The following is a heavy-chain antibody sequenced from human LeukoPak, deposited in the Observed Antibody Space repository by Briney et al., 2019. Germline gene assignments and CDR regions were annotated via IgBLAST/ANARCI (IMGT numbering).Heavy chain of an antibody. J-gene: IGHJ6*02. Sequence: APVKVSCKASGYTFTSYGISWVRQAPGQGLEWMGGIIPIFGTANYAQKFQGRVTITADESTSTAYMELSSLRSEDTAVYYCARTKKQTDIVVVPAAIYYYGMDVWGQGTTVTVSS. CDR2: IIPIFGTA. CDR1: GYTFTSYG. D-gene: IGHD2-2*01. V-gene: IGHV1-69*13. CDR3: ARTKKQTDIVVVPAAIYYYGMDV.